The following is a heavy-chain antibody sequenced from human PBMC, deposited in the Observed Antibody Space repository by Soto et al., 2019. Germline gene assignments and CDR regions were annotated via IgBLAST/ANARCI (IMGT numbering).Heavy chain of an antibody. CDR1: GGSISGGTYY. Sequence: SETLSLTCTVSGGSISGGTYYWSWIRQPPGQGLEWIGYIYFSGSTYYNPSLKSRVIISVDTSKNQFSLRLSSVTAADTAVYCWSRSLALGGSPSGFDYWGQGSLVTVSS. D-gene: IGHD3-16*01. V-gene: IGHV4-31*03. CDR3: SRSLALGGSPSGFDY. J-gene: IGHJ4*02. CDR2: IYFSGST.